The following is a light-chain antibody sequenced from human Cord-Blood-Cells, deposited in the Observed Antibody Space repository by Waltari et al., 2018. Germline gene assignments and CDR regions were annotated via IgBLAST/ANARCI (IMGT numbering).Light chain of an antibody. V-gene: IGKV3-20*01. Sequence: ELVLTQSPGTMSLPPVDRATLSCRASQSVSSSYLAWYQQKPGQAPRLLIHGASSRATGIPDRFSGSGSGTDFTLTISRLEPEDFAVYYCQQYGSSPRTFGQGTKVEIK. J-gene: IGKJ1*01. CDR2: GAS. CDR3: QQYGSSPRT. CDR1: QSVSSSY.